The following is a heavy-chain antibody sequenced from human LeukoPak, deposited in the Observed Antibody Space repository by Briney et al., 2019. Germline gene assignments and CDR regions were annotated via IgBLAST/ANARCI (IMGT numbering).Heavy chain of an antibody. J-gene: IGHJ4*02. Sequence: GGSLRLSCAASGFTFSGYIMNWVRQAPGKGLEWVSFIGTSGNPIYYADSVKGRFTVSRDNAKNSLYLQMNSLRAEDTAVYYCARDQWLDYWGKGTLVTVSS. V-gene: IGHV3-48*01. CDR1: GFTFSGYI. CDR3: ARDQWLDY. CDR2: IGTSGNPI. D-gene: IGHD6-19*01.